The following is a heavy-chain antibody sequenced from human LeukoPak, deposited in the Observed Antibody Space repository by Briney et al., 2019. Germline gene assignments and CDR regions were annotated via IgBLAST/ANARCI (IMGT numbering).Heavy chain of an antibody. J-gene: IGHJ4*02. CDR2: ISAYNGNT. D-gene: IGHD3-22*01. Sequence: GASVKVSCKASGGTFSSYAISWVRQAPGQGLEWMGWISAYNGNTNYAQKLQGRVTMTTDTSTSTAYMELRSLRSDDTAVYYCARNYDSSGYTHFDYWGQGTLVTVSS. CDR3: ARNYDSSGYTHFDY. CDR1: GGTFSSYA. V-gene: IGHV1-18*01.